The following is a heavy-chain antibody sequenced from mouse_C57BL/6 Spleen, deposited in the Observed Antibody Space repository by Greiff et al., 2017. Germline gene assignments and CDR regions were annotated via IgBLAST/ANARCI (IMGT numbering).Heavy chain of an antibody. J-gene: IGHJ4*01. CDR2: IDPSDSYT. CDR3: ANWDAMDY. CDR1: GYTFTSYW. Sequence: QVQLQQPGAELVKPGASVKLSCKASGYTFTSYWMQWVKQRPGQGLEWIGEIDPSDSYTNYNQKFKGKATLTVDTSSSTAYMQLSSLTSEDSAVYYCANWDAMDYWGQGTSVTVSS. V-gene: IGHV1-50*01. D-gene: IGHD4-1*01.